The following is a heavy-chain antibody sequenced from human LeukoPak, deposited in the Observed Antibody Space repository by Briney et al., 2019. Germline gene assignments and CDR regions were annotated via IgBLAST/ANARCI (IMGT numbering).Heavy chain of an antibody. D-gene: IGHD3-10*01. CDR2: IRYDGSNK. J-gene: IGHJ4*02. Sequence: PGGSLRLSCAASGFTFSSYGMHWVRQAPGKGLEWVAFIRYDGSNKYYADSVKGRFIISRDNSKNTLYLQMNSLRAEDTAVYYCARNGVLRGKNDYWGQGTLVTVSS. CDR3: ARNGVLRGKNDY. CDR1: GFTFSSYG. V-gene: IGHV3-30*02.